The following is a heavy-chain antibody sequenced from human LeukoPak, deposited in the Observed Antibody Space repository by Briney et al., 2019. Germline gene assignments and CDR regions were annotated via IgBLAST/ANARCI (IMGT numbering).Heavy chain of an antibody. D-gene: IGHD5-12*01. Sequence: PGGSLRLSRVASGFAFRNYWMYWVRQGPGKGLVWLSRINPDGSTTTYADSVKGRSTISRDNANRMLSLHINSLRVENTAVYYCARDGGVTYSGYDEETFDYWGQGTLVTVSS. CDR3: ARDGGVTYSGYDEETFDY. CDR2: INPDGSTT. CDR1: GFAFRNYW. J-gene: IGHJ4*02. V-gene: IGHV3-74*01.